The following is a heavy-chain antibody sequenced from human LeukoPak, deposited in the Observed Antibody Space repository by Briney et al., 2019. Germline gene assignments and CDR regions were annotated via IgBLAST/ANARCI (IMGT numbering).Heavy chain of an antibody. D-gene: IGHD3-3*01. CDR2: IIPIFGTA. J-gene: IGHJ6*03. V-gene: IGHV1-69*06. CDR1: GGTFSSYA. CDR3: ARVGTFWSGGATYYYYYYYMDV. Sequence: SVKVSCKASGGTFSSYAISWVRQAPGQGLEWMGGIIPIFGTANYAQKFQGRVTITADKSTSTAYMELSSLRSEDTAVYYCARVGTFWSGGATYYYYYYYMDVWGKGTTVTVSS.